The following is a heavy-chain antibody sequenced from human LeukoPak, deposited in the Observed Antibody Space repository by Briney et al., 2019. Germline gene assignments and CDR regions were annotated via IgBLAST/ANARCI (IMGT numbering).Heavy chain of an antibody. CDR3: AKGYYGGNVPGY. Sequence: GRSLRLSCAASGFTFSSYGMHWVRQAPGKGLEWVAVISYDGSNKYYADSVKGRFTISRDNSKNTLYLQMNSLRAEDTAVCYCAKGYYGGNVPGYWGQGTLVTVSS. D-gene: IGHD4-23*01. J-gene: IGHJ4*02. CDR2: ISYDGSNK. CDR1: GFTFSSYG. V-gene: IGHV3-30*18.